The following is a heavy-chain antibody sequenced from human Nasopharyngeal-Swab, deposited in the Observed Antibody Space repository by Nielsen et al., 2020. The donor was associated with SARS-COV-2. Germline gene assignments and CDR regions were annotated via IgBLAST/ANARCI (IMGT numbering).Heavy chain of an antibody. V-gene: IGHV3-53*01. CDR1: EFTFSSYT. CDR3: ASRGASADPSTRDLPFSRRTFDL. Sequence: GVLKISCVASEFTFSSYTMSWVRQAPGKGLEWVSTIHADGNTYYADSVRGRFTSSRDNSKNTVSLRMNSLRAEDTAVYYCASRGASADPSTRDLPFSRRTFDLWGRGTLVTVSS. CDR2: IHADGNT. D-gene: IGHD6-13*01. J-gene: IGHJ2*01.